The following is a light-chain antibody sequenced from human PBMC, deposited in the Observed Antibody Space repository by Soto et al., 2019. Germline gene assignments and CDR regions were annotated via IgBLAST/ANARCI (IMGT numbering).Light chain of an antibody. CDR1: GSDVGGYNY. CDR2: DVS. CDR3: SSYTGASTPLV. J-gene: IGLJ2*01. Sequence: QSVLTQPASVSGSPGQSITISCTGTGSDVGGYNYVSWYQQQPGKAHKVMIYDVSNRPSGVSNRFSGSKSGNTASLTISGLHAEDEADYYCSSYTGASTPLVFGVGTKLTFL. V-gene: IGLV2-14*01.